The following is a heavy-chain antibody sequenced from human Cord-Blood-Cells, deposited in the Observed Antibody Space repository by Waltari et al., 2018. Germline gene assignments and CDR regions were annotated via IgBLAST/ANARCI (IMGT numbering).Heavy chain of an antibody. V-gene: IGHV1-2*04. CDR2: VNPNSGGT. CDR1: GYTFTGYY. Sequence: QVQLVQSGAEVKKPGASVKASCKASGYTFTGYYMHWVRQAPGQGLEWMGWVNPNSGGTNYAQNFQGWVTMTRDTSISTAYMELSRLRSDDTAVYYCAREVKWGEGSFDIWGQGTMVTVSS. CDR3: AREVKWGEGSFDI. J-gene: IGHJ3*02. D-gene: IGHD7-27*01.